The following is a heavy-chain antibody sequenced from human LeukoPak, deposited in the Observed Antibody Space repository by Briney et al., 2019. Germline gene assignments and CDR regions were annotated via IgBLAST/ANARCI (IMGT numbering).Heavy chain of an antibody. V-gene: IGHV1-69*04. CDR2: IIPILGIA. Sequence: ASVKVSCKVSGGTFSSYAISWVRQAPGQGLEWMGRIIPILGIANYAQKSQGRVTITADKSTSTAYMELSSLRSEDTAVYYCARDEQSYYGSGSPTPWGQGTLATVSS. CDR3: ARDEQSYYGSGSPTP. CDR1: GGTFSSYA. D-gene: IGHD3-10*01. J-gene: IGHJ5*02.